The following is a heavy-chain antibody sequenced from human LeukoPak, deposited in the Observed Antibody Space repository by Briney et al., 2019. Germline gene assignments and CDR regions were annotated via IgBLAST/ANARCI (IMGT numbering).Heavy chain of an antibody. Sequence: GASVKVSCKSSGYTFTGYYMRWVRQAPGQGLEWMGWINPNSGGTNYAQKFQGRVTMTRDTSISTAYMELSRLRSDDTAVYYCARDPPYSSGWYEGNYYFDYWGQGTLVTVSS. CDR2: INPNSGGT. J-gene: IGHJ4*02. CDR1: GYTFTGYY. V-gene: IGHV1-2*02. CDR3: ARDPPYSSGWYEGNYYFDY. D-gene: IGHD6-19*01.